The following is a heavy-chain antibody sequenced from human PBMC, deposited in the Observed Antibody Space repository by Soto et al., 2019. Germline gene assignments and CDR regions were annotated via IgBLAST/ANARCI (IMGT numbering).Heavy chain of an antibody. Sequence: PSETLSLTCTVSGGSISGYYWSWIRQPPGKGLEWIAYIYYSGSTNSNPSLKSRVTISVDTSKNQFSLKLSSVTAADTAMYYSARHSHEYRKSLDYWGQGTLVTVSS. D-gene: IGHD1-1*01. CDR1: GGSISGYY. V-gene: IGHV4-59*08. J-gene: IGHJ4*02. CDR2: IYYSGST. CDR3: ARHSHEYRKSLDY.